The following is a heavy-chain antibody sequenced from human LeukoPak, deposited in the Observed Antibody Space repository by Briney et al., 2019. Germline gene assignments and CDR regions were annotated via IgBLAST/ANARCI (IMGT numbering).Heavy chain of an antibody. CDR1: GFTFSSYA. CDR2: ISSNGGST. Sequence: GGSLRLSCAASGFTFSSYAMHWVRQAPGKGLEYVSAISSNGGSTYYANSEKGRFTISRDNSKNTLYLQMGSLRAEDMAVYYCARELPGIAVAGKGGYFDYWGQGTLVTVSS. V-gene: IGHV3-64*01. D-gene: IGHD6-19*01. J-gene: IGHJ4*02. CDR3: ARELPGIAVAGKGGYFDY.